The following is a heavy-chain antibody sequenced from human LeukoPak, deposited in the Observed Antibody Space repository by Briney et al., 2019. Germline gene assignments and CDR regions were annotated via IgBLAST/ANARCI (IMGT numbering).Heavy chain of an antibody. Sequence: GRSLRLSCAASGFTFSSYGMHWVRQAPGKGLEWVSAISGSGGSTYYADSVKGRFTISRDNSKNTLYLQMNSLRAEDTAVYYCAGYYYDSSGYLGYWGQGTLVTVSS. CDR1: GFTFSSYG. V-gene: IGHV3-23*01. J-gene: IGHJ4*02. D-gene: IGHD3-22*01. CDR3: AGYYYDSSGYLGY. CDR2: ISGSGGST.